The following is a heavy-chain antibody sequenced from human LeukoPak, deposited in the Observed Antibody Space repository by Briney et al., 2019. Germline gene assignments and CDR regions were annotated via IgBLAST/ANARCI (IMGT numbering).Heavy chain of an antibody. D-gene: IGHD5-12*01. J-gene: IGHJ4*02. Sequence: QTGGSLRLSCAASGFTFSSYSMNWVRQAPGKGLEWVSYISSSSSTIYYADSVKGRFTISRDNAKNSLYLQMNSLRAEDTAVYYCARDSKRFSGYGGTPTIDYWGQGTLVTVSS. CDR1: GFTFSSYS. CDR3: ARDSKRFSGYGGTPTIDY. V-gene: IGHV3-48*01. CDR2: ISSSSSTI.